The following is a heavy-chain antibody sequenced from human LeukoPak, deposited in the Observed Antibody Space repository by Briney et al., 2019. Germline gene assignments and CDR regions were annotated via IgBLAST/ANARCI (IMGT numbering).Heavy chain of an antibody. V-gene: IGHV1-46*01. CDR3: AKPGYVTSGWFDF. CDR2: INPSGGST. D-gene: IGHD6-19*01. Sequence: ASVKVSCKASGYTFTSYYMHWVRQAPGQGLEWMGIINPSGGSTTYAQKFQGRVTMTRDTSTSTVYMELSSLRSEDTAVYYCAKPGYVTSGWFDFWGQGTLVTVSS. CDR1: GYTFTSYY. J-gene: IGHJ4*02.